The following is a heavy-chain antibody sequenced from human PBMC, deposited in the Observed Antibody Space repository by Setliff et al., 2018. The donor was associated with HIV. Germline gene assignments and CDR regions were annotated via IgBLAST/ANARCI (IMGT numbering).Heavy chain of an antibody. J-gene: IGHJ3*02. V-gene: IGHV4-59*08. CDR3: ARLLQGGNYAFDI. CDR1: GGSIVRYY. Sequence: SETLSLTCTVSGGSIVRYYWTWIRQPPGKGLEWIGYIYYSGSTSYNPSLKSRVIISVDTSKMQFSLKLRSVTAADTAMYYCARLLQGGNYAFDIWGQGTMVTVSS. D-gene: IGHD2-21*02. CDR2: IYYSGST.